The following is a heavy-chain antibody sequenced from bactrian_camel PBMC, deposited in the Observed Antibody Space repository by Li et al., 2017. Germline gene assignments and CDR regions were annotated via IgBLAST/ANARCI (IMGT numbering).Heavy chain of an antibody. CDR3: AAGKCDGSGTIAFSFEYNY. D-gene: IGHD4*01. Sequence: HVQLVESGGGSVQAGGSLRLSCAASGCIDSSYCVAWFRQAPGKEREGVAAISSAGSADYADSVKGRLTISRDDAKNTPYLEMNSLKPEDTAMYYCAAGKCDGSGTIAFSFEYNYWGQGTQVTVS. V-gene: IGHV3S57*01. CDR2: ISSAGSA. J-gene: IGHJ4*01. CDR1: GCIDSSYC.